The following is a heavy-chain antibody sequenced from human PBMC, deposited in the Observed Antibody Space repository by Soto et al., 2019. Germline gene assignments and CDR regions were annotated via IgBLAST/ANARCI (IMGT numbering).Heavy chain of an antibody. Sequence: QVQLVESGGGVVQPGRSLRLSCAASGFTFSSYGMHWVRQAPGKGLEWVAVISYDGSNKYYADSVKGRFTISRDNSKNTLDLQMNSLRAEDTAVYYCAKDGGSGGSWDFDYWGQGTLVTVSS. CDR1: GFTFSSYG. CDR2: ISYDGSNK. CDR3: AKDGGSGGSWDFDY. D-gene: IGHD2-15*01. V-gene: IGHV3-30*18. J-gene: IGHJ4*02.